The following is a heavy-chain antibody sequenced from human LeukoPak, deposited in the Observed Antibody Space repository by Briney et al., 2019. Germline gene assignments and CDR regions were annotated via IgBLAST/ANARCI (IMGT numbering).Heavy chain of an antibody. V-gene: IGHV4-59*01. J-gene: IGHJ4*02. D-gene: IGHD5-24*01. Sequence: SETLSLTCTVSGGSISGYYWSWLRQSPGKGLEWIGYMYYSGSTNYNPSLKSRATISVDTSKNQFSLKLSSVTAADTAVYSCAREHEEMATTHWGQGTLVTVSS. CDR1: GGSISGYY. CDR3: AREHEEMATTH. CDR2: MYYSGST.